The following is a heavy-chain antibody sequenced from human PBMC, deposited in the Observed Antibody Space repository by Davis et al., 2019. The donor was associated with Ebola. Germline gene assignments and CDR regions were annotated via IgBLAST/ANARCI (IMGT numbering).Heavy chain of an antibody. D-gene: IGHD6-19*01. Sequence: GESLKISCAASGFTFSSYAMSWVRQAPGKGLEWVSAISGSGGSTYYADSVKGRFTISRDNSKNTLYLQMNSLRAEDTAVYYCAKDSTYAVAGYYYYYGMDVWGQGTTVTVSS. J-gene: IGHJ6*02. CDR1: GFTFSSYA. CDR3: AKDSTYAVAGYYYYYGMDV. V-gene: IGHV3-23*01. CDR2: ISGSGGST.